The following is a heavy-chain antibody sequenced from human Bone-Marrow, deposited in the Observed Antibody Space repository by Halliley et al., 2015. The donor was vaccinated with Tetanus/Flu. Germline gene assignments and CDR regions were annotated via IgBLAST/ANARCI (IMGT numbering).Heavy chain of an antibody. CDR3: AKDRVVVVTALGDY. J-gene: IGHJ4*02. CDR2: ISGSGGST. D-gene: IGHD2-21*02. V-gene: IGHV3-23*01. Sequence: WVSAISGSGGSTYYADSVKGRFTISRDNSKNTLYLQMNSLRAEDTAVYYCAKDRVVVVTALGDYWGQGTLVTVSS.